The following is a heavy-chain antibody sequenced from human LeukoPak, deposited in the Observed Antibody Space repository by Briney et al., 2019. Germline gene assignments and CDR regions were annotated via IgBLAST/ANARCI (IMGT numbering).Heavy chain of an antibody. J-gene: IGHJ6*03. Sequence: LAGRSLRPSCAPAGLTFSSYGMSWVSQAPGKWLEWVSAISGSGGSTYYADSVKGRFTISIDNSKTTLYLQMNSLRAEDTAVYYYAKGGDTAMYYYYYMDVWGKGTTVTVSS. CDR1: GLTFSSYG. V-gene: IGHV3-23*01. D-gene: IGHD5-18*01. CDR2: ISGSGGST. CDR3: AKGGDTAMYYYYYMDV.